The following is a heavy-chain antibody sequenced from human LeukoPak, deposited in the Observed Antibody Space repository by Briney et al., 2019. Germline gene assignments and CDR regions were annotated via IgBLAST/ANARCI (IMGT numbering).Heavy chain of an antibody. CDR2: INRDGIT. Sequence: GSLTLSCTASGFTFSRYWKYWIRQPPRQGLDLNGEINRDGITNYNPSLKSRVTISVDTSKKQFSLKLSSVTAADTAVYYCARELCKWGNWYFDFWGRGTLVTVSS. CDR1: GFTFSRYW. J-gene: IGHJ2*01. CDR3: ARELCKWGNWYFDF. D-gene: IGHD7-27*01. V-gene: IGHV4-34*01.